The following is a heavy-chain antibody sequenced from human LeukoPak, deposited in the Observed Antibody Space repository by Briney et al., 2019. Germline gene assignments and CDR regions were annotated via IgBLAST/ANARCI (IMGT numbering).Heavy chain of an antibody. J-gene: IGHJ4*02. CDR2: IYWKEDR. D-gene: IGHD3-3*01. CDR3: AHTPLYDVWSGYSDY. V-gene: IGHV2-5*01. Sequence: KQSGPTLVKPTHTLTLTCTFSGFSLSTSAVGVGWIRQPPGRTLEWLALIYWKEDRRYSPSLKSRHTLTQDTYNNQVVHTTTNLDPVDTATYYCAHTPLYDVWSGYSDYWGEGTLGSASS. CDR1: GFSLSTSAVG.